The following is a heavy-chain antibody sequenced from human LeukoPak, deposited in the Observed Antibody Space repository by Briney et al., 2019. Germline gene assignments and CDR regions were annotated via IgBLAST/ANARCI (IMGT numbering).Heavy chain of an antibody. CDR3: ARTPWKGVVIVPNWFDP. CDR1: GGSLSSYY. D-gene: IGHD3-3*01. Sequence: SETLSLTCTVSGGSLSSYYWSWVRQPPGKGLEWMGYIYYSGSNNYNPSLTSGGTISLEKSKNQFSLKLSSVTAADTAVYYCARTPWKGVVIVPNWFDPWGQGTLLTVSS. J-gene: IGHJ5*02. V-gene: IGHV4-59*01. CDR2: IYYSGSN.